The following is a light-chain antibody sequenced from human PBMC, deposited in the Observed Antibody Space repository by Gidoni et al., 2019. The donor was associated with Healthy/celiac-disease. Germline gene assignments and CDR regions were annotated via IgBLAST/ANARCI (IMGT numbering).Light chain of an antibody. Sequence: ASTPSPVTLSLSPGERATLSCRASQSVGSSYLAWYQQKPGQDPRLLLYGASSRSTGIPDRFSGSGSGTDFTLTISRLEPEDVAVYYCQQYGSSPRTFGQGTKVEIK. CDR2: GAS. CDR1: QSVGSSY. J-gene: IGKJ1*01. V-gene: IGKV3-20*01. CDR3: QQYGSSPRT.